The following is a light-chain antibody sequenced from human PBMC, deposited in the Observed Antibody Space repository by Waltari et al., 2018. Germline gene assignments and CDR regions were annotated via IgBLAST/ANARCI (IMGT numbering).Light chain of an antibody. V-gene: IGLV2-14*01. CDR3: SSFTTSNTWV. CDR1: SSDVGGYDY. Sequence: QSALTQPASVSGSPGQSIAISCTGTSSDVGGYDYVSWYQHHPGKAPKLMIYEVSNRPSGVSDRFSGSKSGNTASLTISGLQAEDEADYYCSSFTTSNTWVFGGGTSLAVL. CDR2: EVS. J-gene: IGLJ3*02.